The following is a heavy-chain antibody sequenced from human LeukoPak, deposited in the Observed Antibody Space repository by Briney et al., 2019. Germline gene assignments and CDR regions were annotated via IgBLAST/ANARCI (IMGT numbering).Heavy chain of an antibody. Sequence: GGSLRLSCAASGFTFSTYPMHWVRQAPGKGLEWVAVISYDDGTNKYYADSAKGRFTISRDNSKNTLYLEMNSLRAEDTAVYYCARINLGYGYFLEATKPDYWGQGTPVTVSP. D-gene: IGHD5-18*01. V-gene: IGHV3-30-3*01. CDR1: GFTFSTYP. J-gene: IGHJ4*02. CDR3: ARINLGYGYFLEATKPDY. CDR2: ISYDDGTNK.